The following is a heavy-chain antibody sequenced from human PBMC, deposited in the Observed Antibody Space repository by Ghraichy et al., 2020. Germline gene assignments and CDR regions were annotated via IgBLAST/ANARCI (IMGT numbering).Heavy chain of an antibody. Sequence: SETLSLTCTVSGGSINSYYWNWSRQPPGKGLEWIAFISYSGTTTYNASLKSRVTISVDTSKNQFSLKLTSRTAAETAVYYCSRGSSGRSAFDYWGQGTLVTVSS. CDR1: GGSINSYY. CDR2: ISYSGTT. D-gene: IGHD6-19*01. V-gene: IGHV4-59*01. J-gene: IGHJ4*02. CDR3: SRGSSGRSAFDY.